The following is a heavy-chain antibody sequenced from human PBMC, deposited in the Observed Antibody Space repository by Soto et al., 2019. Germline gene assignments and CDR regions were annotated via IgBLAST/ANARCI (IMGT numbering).Heavy chain of an antibody. J-gene: IGHJ6*02. Sequence: TSETLSLTCTVSGGSISSSSYYWGWIRQPPGKGLEWIGSIYYSGSTYYNPSLKSRVTISVDTSKNQFSLKLSSVTAADTAVYYCARQTGTGTYYYYYGMDVWGQGTTVTV. CDR3: ARQTGTGTYYYYYGMDV. CDR2: IYYSGST. D-gene: IGHD1-1*01. V-gene: IGHV4-39*01. CDR1: GGSISSSSYY.